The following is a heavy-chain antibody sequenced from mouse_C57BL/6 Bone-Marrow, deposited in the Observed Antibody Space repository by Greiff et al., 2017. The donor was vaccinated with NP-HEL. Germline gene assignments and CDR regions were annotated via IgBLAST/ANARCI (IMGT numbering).Heavy chain of an antibody. CDR1: GYTFTNYW. Sequence: VQLQESGAELVRPGTSVKMSCKASGYTFTNYWIGWAKQRPGHGLEWIGDIYPGGGYTNYNEKFKGKATLTADKSSSTAYMQFSSLTSEDSAIYYCAKTAQASYYFDYWGQGTTLTVSS. CDR2: IYPGGGYT. V-gene: IGHV1-63*01. J-gene: IGHJ2*01. CDR3: AKTAQASYYFDY. D-gene: IGHD3-2*02.